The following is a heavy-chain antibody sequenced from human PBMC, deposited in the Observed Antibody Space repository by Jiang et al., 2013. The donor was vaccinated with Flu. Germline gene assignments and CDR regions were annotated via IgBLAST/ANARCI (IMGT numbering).Heavy chain of an antibody. V-gene: IGHV3-48*01. CDR1: GFTFSSYS. D-gene: IGHD1-26*01. J-gene: IGHJ4*02. CDR2: ISSSSSTI. Sequence: GLVQPGGSLRLSCAASGFTFSSYSMNWVRQTPGKGLEWVSYISSSSSTIYYADSVKGRFTISRDNAKNSLYLQMNSLRAEDTAVYFCARDGSEGIVGSSRFNSWGQGTLVTASS. CDR3: ARDGSEGIVGSSRFNS.